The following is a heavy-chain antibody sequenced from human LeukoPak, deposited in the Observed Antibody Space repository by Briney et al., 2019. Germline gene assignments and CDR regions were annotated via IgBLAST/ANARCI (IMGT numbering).Heavy chain of an antibody. CDR3: ARLLSGWYLADY. D-gene: IGHD6-19*01. CDR2: ITSSSNTV. CDR1: GFTFSNYN. Sequence: PGRSLRLSCAASGFTFSNYNMFWARQAPGKGLEWVSYITSSSNTVHYADSVKGRFTLSRDNAKSSLYLQMNSLRAEDTAIYYCARLLSGWYLADYWGQGTQVTVSS. J-gene: IGHJ4*02. V-gene: IGHV3-48*01.